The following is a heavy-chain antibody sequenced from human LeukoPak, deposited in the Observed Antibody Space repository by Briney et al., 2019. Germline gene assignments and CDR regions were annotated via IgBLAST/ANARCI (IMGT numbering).Heavy chain of an antibody. V-gene: IGHV4-39*07. CDR3: ARPGVGSGLYGAFDI. Sequence: PSETLSLTCTVSGGSISSSSYYWGWIRQPPGKGLEWIGSIYYSGSTYYNPSLKSRVTISVDTSKNQFSLKLSSVTAADTAVYYCARPGVGSGLYGAFDIWGQGTMVTVSS. CDR1: GGSISSSSYY. J-gene: IGHJ3*02. CDR2: IYYSGST. D-gene: IGHD2/OR15-2a*01.